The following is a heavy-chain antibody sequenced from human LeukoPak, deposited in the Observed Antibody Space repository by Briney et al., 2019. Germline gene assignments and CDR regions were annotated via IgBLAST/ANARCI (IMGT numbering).Heavy chain of an antibody. D-gene: IGHD3-16*02. CDR2: MNPNSGNT. CDR1: GYTFTSYD. Sequence: ASVKVSCKASGYTFTSYDIGWVRRATGQGLEWMGWMNPNSGNTGSAQRFQGRITMTRDTSISTAYMELSSLRSEDTAVYYCARGPLVRLPSSFDPWGQGTLVTVSS. CDR3: ARGPLVRLPSSFDP. J-gene: IGHJ5*02. V-gene: IGHV1-8*01.